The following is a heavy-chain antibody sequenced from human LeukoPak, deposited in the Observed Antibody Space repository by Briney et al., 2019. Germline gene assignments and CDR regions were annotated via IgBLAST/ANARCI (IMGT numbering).Heavy chain of an antibody. Sequence: GGSLRLSCAASGFTFSSYAMHWVRQAPGKGLEWVANIKQDGNEKYYADSVKGRFTISRDNGKNSLDLQMNSLRAEDTAVYYCARDGSGYYYVPPDYWGQGTLVTVSS. V-gene: IGHV3-7*01. CDR1: GFTFSSYA. CDR3: ARDGSGYYYVPPDY. CDR2: IKQDGNEK. D-gene: IGHD3-22*01. J-gene: IGHJ4*02.